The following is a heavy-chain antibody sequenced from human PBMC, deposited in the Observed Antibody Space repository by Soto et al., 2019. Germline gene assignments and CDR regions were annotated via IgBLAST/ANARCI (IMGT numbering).Heavy chain of an antibody. V-gene: IGHV1-69*12. CDR1: GGTFSSYA. Sequence: QVQLVQSGAEVKKPGSSVKVSCKASGGTFSSYAISWVRQAPGQGLEWMGGIIPIFGTANYGQKFQGRVTITADESTSTAYMELSSLRSEDTAVYYWASTQREVRGVIFAGFGWFDPWGQGTLVTVSS. J-gene: IGHJ5*02. D-gene: IGHD3-10*01. CDR3: ASTQREVRGVIFAGFGWFDP. CDR2: IIPIFGTA.